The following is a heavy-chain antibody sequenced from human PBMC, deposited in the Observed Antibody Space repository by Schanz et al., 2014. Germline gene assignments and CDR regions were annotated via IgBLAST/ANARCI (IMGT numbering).Heavy chain of an antibody. CDR1: GGTFSSFA. J-gene: IGHJ3*02. CDR2: IIPILDIT. V-gene: IGHV1-69*04. Sequence: QVQLVQSGADVKKPGSSVKVSCKASGGTFSSFAIFWVRQAPGQGLEWMGTIIPILDITNYAQKFQGRVTVTRDTSTTTVYMDLSSLISEDTAVYYCAFDRDDAYDIWGQGTTVTVSS. CDR3: AFDRDDAYDI. D-gene: IGHD3-9*01.